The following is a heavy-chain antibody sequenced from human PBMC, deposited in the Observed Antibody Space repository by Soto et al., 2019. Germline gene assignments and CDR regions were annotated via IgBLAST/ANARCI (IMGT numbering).Heavy chain of an antibody. CDR1: GFTFSSYS. CDR2: ISSSSSTI. J-gene: IGHJ3*02. V-gene: IGHV3-48*01. Sequence: EVQLVESGGGLVQPGGSLRLSCAASGFTFSSYSMNWVRQAPGKGLEWVSYISSSSSTIYYADSVKGRFTISRDNAKNSLYLPMNSLRAEDTAVYYCARESGYSSGWLDAFDIWGQGTMVTVSS. D-gene: IGHD6-19*01. CDR3: ARESGYSSGWLDAFDI.